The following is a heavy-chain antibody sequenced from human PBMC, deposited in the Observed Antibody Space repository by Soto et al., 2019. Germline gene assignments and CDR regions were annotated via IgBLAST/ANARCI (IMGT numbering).Heavy chain of an antibody. CDR2: IYSSGNT. D-gene: IGHD6-6*01. CDR3: AREEQVGYFDY. CDR1: GGSIIVFF. J-gene: IGHJ4*02. V-gene: IGHV4-4*07. Sequence: SGTLSLTCTVSGGSIIVFFWSWIRQPAGRGLEWIGRIYSSGNTNYNPSLKSRVTMSLDASDNVFSLKLTSVTAADTAVYFCAREEQVGYFDYWGQGALVTVSS.